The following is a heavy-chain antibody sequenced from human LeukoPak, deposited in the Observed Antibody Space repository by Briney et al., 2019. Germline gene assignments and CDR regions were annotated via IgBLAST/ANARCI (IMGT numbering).Heavy chain of an antibody. J-gene: IGHJ3*02. Sequence: ASVKVSCKASGYTFTGYYMHWVRQAPGQGLEWMGWINPSSGGTNYAQKFQGWVTMTRDTSISTAYMELSRLRSDDTAVYYCARDRGPIGSADAFDIWGQGAMVTVSS. V-gene: IGHV1-2*04. CDR1: GYTFTGYY. CDR2: INPSSGGT. CDR3: ARDRGPIGSADAFDI. D-gene: IGHD5/OR15-5a*01.